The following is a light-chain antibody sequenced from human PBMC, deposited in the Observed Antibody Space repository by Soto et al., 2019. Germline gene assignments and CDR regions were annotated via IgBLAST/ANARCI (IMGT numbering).Light chain of an antibody. J-gene: IGLJ2*01. Sequence: QLVLTQPASVSGSPGQSITISCTGTSSDVGGYNYVSWYQQHPGKAPKLMMYDVSNRPAGVSNRFSGSKSGNTASLTISGLQAEDEADYYCSSYTSSSTVVFGGGTKVTVL. CDR1: SSDVGGYNY. CDR3: SSYTSSSTVV. V-gene: IGLV2-14*01. CDR2: DVS.